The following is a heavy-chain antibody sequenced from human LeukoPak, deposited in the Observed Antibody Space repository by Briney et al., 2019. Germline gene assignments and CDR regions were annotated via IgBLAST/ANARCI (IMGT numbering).Heavy chain of an antibody. CDR1: GFTFSSYA. CDR3: AKDRVSADYGMDV. D-gene: IGHD6-6*01. Sequence: GGSLRLSCAASGFTFSSYAMSWVRQAPGKGLERVSAISGSGGSTYYADSVKGRFTISRDNSKNTLYLQMNSLRAEDTAVYYCAKDRVSADYGMDVWGQGTTVTVSS. CDR2: ISGSGGST. V-gene: IGHV3-23*01. J-gene: IGHJ6*02.